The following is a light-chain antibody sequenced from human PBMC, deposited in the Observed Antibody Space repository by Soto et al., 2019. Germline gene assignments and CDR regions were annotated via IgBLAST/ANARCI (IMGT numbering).Light chain of an antibody. CDR1: QSISSSF. CDR2: GAS. CDR3: QQYVNSPSS. Sequence: LVLRPSPGLLSLSPAVRASLSRVASQSISSSFLAWYQQKPGQAPRLLIYGASSRATGMPDRFTGTGFETDFTLTISRLEPEDFAVYYCQQYVNSPSSCGQGTRLEIK. J-gene: IGKJ5*01. V-gene: IGKV3-20*01.